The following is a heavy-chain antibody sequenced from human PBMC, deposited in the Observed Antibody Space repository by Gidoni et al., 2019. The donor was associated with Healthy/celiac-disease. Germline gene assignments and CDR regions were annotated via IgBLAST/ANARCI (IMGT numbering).Heavy chain of an antibody. CDR3: AREPFYGGNSGIYQH. D-gene: IGHD4-17*01. V-gene: IGHV4-34*01. Sequence: QVQLQQWGAGLLKPSETLSLTCAVYGGSFSGYYWSWIRQPPGKGLEWIGEINHSGSTNYNPSLKSRVTISVDTSKNQFSLKLSSVTAADTAVYYCAREPFYGGNSGIYQHWGQGTLVTVSS. J-gene: IGHJ1*01. CDR2: INHSGST. CDR1: GGSFSGYY.